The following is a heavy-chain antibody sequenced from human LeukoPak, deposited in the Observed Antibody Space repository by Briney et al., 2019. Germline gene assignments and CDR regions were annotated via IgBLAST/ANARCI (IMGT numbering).Heavy chain of an antibody. CDR3: AGPGGGGNGAFDI. Sequence: GGSLRLSCAASGFTFRSYSMSWVRQAPGKGLECVSSISGSSGYTYYADSVKGRFTISRDNAKNTLYLQMKRLRAEDTAAYYIAGPGGGGNGAFDIWGQGTMVTVSS. CDR1: GFTFRSYS. V-gene: IGHV3-21*01. CDR2: ISGSSGYT. J-gene: IGHJ3*02. D-gene: IGHD4-23*01.